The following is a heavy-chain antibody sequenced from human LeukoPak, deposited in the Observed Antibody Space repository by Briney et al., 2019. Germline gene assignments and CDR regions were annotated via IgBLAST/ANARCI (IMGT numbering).Heavy chain of an antibody. CDR1: GFTFSTYR. V-gene: IGHV3-48*02. J-gene: IGHJ4*02. CDR3: ARQDGYYLDY. CDR2: ISSSSNTI. Sequence: GGSLRLSCAASGFTFSTYRMNWVRQAPGKGLEWVSYISSSSNTIYYAASVKGRFTISRDNAKNSLYLQMNSLRDEDTAVYYCARQDGYYLDYWGQGTLVTVSS. D-gene: IGHD5-24*01.